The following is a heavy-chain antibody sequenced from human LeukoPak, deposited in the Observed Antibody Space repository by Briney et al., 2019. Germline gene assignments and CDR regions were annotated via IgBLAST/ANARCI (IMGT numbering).Heavy chain of an antibody. Sequence: SETLSLTCVVSGGSITSDYWSWIRQPPGKGLEWIGEINHSGSTNYNPSLRSRVTISVDTSKNQFSLKLSSVTAADTAVYYCARKPYGSGRRWFDPWGQGTLVTVSS. CDR2: INHSGST. CDR1: GGSITSDY. J-gene: IGHJ5*02. CDR3: ARKPYGSGRRWFDP. V-gene: IGHV4-34*01. D-gene: IGHD3-10*01.